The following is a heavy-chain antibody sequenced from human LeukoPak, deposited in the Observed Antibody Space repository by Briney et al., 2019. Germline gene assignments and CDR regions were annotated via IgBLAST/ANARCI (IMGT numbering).Heavy chain of an antibody. CDR2: INYIGST. CDR1: GGSITSNNYY. CDR3: ARHSFPTYSTSSDWFDP. V-gene: IGHV4-39*01. D-gene: IGHD6-6*01. J-gene: IGHJ5*01. Sequence: SETLSLTCTVSGGSITSNNYYCGWIRQPPGKGLEWIASINYIGSTYYNPSLKSRLTTSVDTPKNQFSLKLSSVTATDTAVYYCARHSFPTYSTSSDWFDPWGQGTLVTVSS.